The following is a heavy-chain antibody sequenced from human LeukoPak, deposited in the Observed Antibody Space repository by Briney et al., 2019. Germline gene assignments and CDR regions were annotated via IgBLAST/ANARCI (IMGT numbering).Heavy chain of an antibody. Sequence: SETLSLTCTVSSGSISTSNYYWGWVRQPPGKALEWIGNIFYSGSTYYSPSLKSRVTISLDTSRNQFSLKLNSVTAADTAVYYCASLTPKRIAAAGTGFDYWGQGTLVTVSS. J-gene: IGHJ4*02. D-gene: IGHD6-13*01. CDR2: IFYSGST. CDR1: SGSISTSNYY. V-gene: IGHV4-39*07. CDR3: ASLTPKRIAAAGTGFDY.